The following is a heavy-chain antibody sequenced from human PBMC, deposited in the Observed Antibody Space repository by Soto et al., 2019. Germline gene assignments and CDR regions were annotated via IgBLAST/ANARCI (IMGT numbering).Heavy chain of an antibody. V-gene: IGHV4-59*08. Sequence: QVQLQQSGPGLVKPSETLSLTCSVSSGPTSSHNWGWIRQTPGRGLEWIGYVYSTGGTSYTPSLNCRVTIAADTSTNHISLTLTSVTAADTAVYYCVRQGIGNLHGLVDVWGQGTTVRVSS. CDR3: VRQGIGNLHGLVDV. CDR1: SGPTSSHN. D-gene: IGHD1-1*01. CDR2: VYSTGGT. J-gene: IGHJ6*02.